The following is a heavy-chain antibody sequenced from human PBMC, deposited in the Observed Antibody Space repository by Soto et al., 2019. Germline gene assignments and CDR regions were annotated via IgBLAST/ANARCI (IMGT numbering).Heavy chain of an antibody. D-gene: IGHD3-9*01. CDR2: IKSKTDGGTT. CDR3: TTESIYDILTGYYTYGMDV. V-gene: IGHV3-15*07. Sequence: GGSLRLSCAASGFTFSNAWMNWVRQAPGKGLEWVGRIKSKTDGGTTDYAAPVKGRFTISRDDSKNTLYLQMNSLKTEDTAVYYCTTESIYDILTGYYTYGMDVWGQGTTVTVSS. J-gene: IGHJ6*02. CDR1: GFTFSNAW.